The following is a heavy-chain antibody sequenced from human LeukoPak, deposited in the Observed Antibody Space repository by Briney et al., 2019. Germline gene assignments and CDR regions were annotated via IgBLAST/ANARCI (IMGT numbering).Heavy chain of an antibody. V-gene: IGHV4-38-2*02. D-gene: IGHD5-12*01. CDR3: ARGNIVATPDWFDP. CDR1: GYSISSGYY. Sequence: PSETLSLTCTVSGYSISSGYYWGWIRQPPGKGLEWIGSIYHSGSTYYNPSLKSRVTISVDTSKNQFSLKLSSVTAADTAVYYCARGNIVATPDWFDPWGQGTLVTVSS. CDR2: IYHSGST. J-gene: IGHJ5*02.